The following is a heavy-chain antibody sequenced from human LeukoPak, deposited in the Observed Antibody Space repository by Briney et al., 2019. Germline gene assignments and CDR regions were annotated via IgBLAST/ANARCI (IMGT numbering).Heavy chain of an antibody. CDR3: ARGRVVFRP. J-gene: IGHJ5*02. V-gene: IGHV4-34*01. D-gene: IGHD3-16*01. CDR1: GGSISSYY. CDR2: INHSGST. Sequence: SETLSLTCSVSGGSISSYYWSWIRQPAGKGLEWIGEINHSGSTNYNPSLKSRVTISVDTSKNQFSLKLSSVTAADTAVYYCARGRVVFRPWGQGTLVTVSS.